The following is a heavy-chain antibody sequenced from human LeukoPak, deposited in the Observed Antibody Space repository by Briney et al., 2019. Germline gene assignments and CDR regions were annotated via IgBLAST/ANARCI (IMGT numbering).Heavy chain of an antibody. CDR1: GSNFNMYA. Sequence: GGSLGLSCAASGSNFNMYAMTWVRQAPGKGLEWVSSISSSSSYIYYADSVKGRFTISRDNAKNSLYLQMNSLRAEDTAVYYCARDGNDAFDIWGQGTMVTVSS. CDR2: ISSSSSYI. CDR3: ARDGNDAFDI. D-gene: IGHD1-26*01. V-gene: IGHV3-21*01. J-gene: IGHJ3*02.